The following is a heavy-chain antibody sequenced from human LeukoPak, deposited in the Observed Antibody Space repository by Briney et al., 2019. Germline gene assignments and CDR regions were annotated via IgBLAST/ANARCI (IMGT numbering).Heavy chain of an antibody. D-gene: IGHD1-26*01. CDR2: ISSSSSYI. J-gene: IGHJ4*02. Sequence: PGGSLRLSCAASGSTFSSYSMNWVRQAPGKGLEWVSSISSSSSYIYYADSVKGRFTISRDNAKNSLYLQMNSLRAEDTAVYYCARDWVDSGSYSRLVDYWGQGTLVTVSS. CDR3: ARDWVDSGSYSRLVDY. V-gene: IGHV3-21*01. CDR1: GSTFSSYS.